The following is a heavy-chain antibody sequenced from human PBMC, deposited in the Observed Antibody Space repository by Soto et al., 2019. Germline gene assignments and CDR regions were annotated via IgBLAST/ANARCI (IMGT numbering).Heavy chain of an antibody. V-gene: IGHV1-8*01. CDR3: ARGLYCSGGSCYSGRYAFDI. J-gene: IGHJ3*02. CDR1: GYTFTSYD. D-gene: IGHD2-15*01. CDR2: MNPNSGNT. Sequence: ASVKVSCKASGYTFTSYDINWVRQATGQRLEWMGRMNPNSGNTGYAQKLQGRVTMTRNTSISTAYMELSSLRSEDTAVYYCARGLYCSGGSCYSGRYAFDIWGQGTMVTVS.